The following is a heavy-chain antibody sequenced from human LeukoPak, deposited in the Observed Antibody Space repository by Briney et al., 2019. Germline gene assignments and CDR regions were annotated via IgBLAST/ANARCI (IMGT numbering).Heavy chain of an antibody. J-gene: IGHJ1*01. Sequence: SGPTLVKPTQTLTLTCTFSGFSLSTSGVGVGWIRQPPGKALEWLALIYWDDEMRYSPSLKRRLTITKDTSKNQVVLTMTNMDPVDTATYYCAHTMYGSGSYYRQYFHHWGQGTLVTVSS. V-gene: IGHV2-5*02. D-gene: IGHD3-10*01. CDR3: AHTMYGSGSYYRQYFHH. CDR2: IYWDDEM. CDR1: GFSLSTSGVG.